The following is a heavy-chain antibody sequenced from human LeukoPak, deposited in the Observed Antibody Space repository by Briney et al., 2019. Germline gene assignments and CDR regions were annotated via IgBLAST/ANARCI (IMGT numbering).Heavy chain of an antibody. CDR1: GFTFSSYW. J-gene: IGHJ6*04. Sequence: GGSLRLSCAASGFTFSSYWMHWVRQAPGKGLVWVSRINSDGSSTSYADSVKGRFTISRGNAKNTLYLQMNSLRAEDTAAYYCARDSESSGWYKYYYYYYGMDVWGKGTTVTVSS. V-gene: IGHV3-74*01. D-gene: IGHD6-19*01. CDR2: INSDGSST. CDR3: ARDSESSGWYKYYYYYYGMDV.